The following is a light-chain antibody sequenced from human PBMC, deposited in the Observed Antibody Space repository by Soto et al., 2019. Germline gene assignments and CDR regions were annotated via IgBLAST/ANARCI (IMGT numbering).Light chain of an antibody. CDR1: QSVSSY. V-gene: IGKV3-11*01. CDR3: QQRSNWIT. Sequence: EIVLPQSPSTLSFSPWERSTLSFRASQSVSSYLAWYQQKPGQAPRLLIYGASNRATGIPARFSGSGSGTDFTLTISSLEPEDFAVYHCQQRSNWITFGQGTRLEIK. CDR2: GAS. J-gene: IGKJ5*01.